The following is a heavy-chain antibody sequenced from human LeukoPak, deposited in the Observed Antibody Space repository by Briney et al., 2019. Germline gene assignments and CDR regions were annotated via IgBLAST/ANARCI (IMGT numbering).Heavy chain of an antibody. V-gene: IGHV3-7*01. D-gene: IGHD3-16*01. CDR1: GFTFSSYW. J-gene: IGHJ6*03. CDR2: IKQDGSEK. Sequence: PGGSLRLSCAASGFTFSSYWMSWVRQAPGKGLEWVANIKQDGSEKYYVDSVKGRFTISRDNAKHSLYLQMNSLRAEDTAVYYCARDWGDYYCYYIDVWGKGTTVTVSS. CDR3: ARDWGDYYCYYIDV.